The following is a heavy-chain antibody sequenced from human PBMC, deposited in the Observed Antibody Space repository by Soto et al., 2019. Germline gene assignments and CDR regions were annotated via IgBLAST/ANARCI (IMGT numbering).Heavy chain of an antibody. CDR3: ARARCSSTSCSNGAYYYYGMDV. Sequence: LSLTCTVSGGSVSSGSYYWSWIRQPPGKGLEWIGYIYYSGSTNYNPSLKSRVTISVDTSKNQFSLKLSSVTAADTAVYYCARARCSSTSCSNGAYYYYGMDVWGQGTTVTVSS. J-gene: IGHJ6*02. D-gene: IGHD2-2*01. CDR2: IYYSGST. V-gene: IGHV4-61*01. CDR1: GGSVSSGSYY.